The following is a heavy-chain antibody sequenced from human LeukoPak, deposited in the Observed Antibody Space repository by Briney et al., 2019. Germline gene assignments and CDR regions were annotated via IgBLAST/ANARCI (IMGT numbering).Heavy chain of an antibody. D-gene: IGHD1-26*01. J-gene: IGHJ3*02. CDR3: ARAPSSWAPAPHGDAFDI. CDR1: GYTFTSYG. V-gene: IGHV1-18*01. CDR2: ISAYNGNT. Sequence: ASVKVSCKASGYTFTSYGISWVRQAPGQGLEWMGWISAYNGNTNYAQKLQGRVTMTTDTSTSTAYMELRSLRSDDTAVYYCARAPSSWAPAPHGDAFDIWGQGTMVTVSS.